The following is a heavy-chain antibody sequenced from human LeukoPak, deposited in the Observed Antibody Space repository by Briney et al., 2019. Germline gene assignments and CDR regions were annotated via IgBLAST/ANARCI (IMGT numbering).Heavy chain of an antibody. Sequence: GGSLRLSCAASGFTFSGSAMSWVRQAPGKGLEWVSVIYSGGSTYYADSVKGRFAISRHNSKNTLYLQMNSLRAEDTAVYYCARLIAAADHFDYWGQGTLVTVSS. J-gene: IGHJ4*02. D-gene: IGHD6-13*01. CDR3: ARLIAAADHFDY. V-gene: IGHV3-53*04. CDR1: GFTFSGSA. CDR2: IYSGGST.